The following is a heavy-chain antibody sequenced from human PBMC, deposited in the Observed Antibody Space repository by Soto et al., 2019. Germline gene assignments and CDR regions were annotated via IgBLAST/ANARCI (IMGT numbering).Heavy chain of an antibody. J-gene: IGHJ5*02. CDR3: AREEYSSSWYRNSGWFDP. CDR2: INHSGST. V-gene: IGHV4-34*01. D-gene: IGHD6-13*01. Sequence: SSETLSLTCAVYGGSFSGYYWSWIRQPPGKGLEWIGEINHSGSTNYNPSLKSRVTISVDTSKNQFSLKLSSVTAADTAVYYCAREEYSSSWYRNSGWFDPWGQGTLVTVSS. CDR1: GGSFSGYY.